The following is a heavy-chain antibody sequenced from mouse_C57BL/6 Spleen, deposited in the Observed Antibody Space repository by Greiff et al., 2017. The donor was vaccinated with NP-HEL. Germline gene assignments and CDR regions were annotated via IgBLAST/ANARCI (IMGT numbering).Heavy chain of an antibody. V-gene: IGHV1-55*01. CDR2: IYPGSGST. Sequence: QVQLQQPGAELVKPGASVKMSCKASGYTFTSYWITWVKQRPGQGLEWIGDIYPGSGSTNYNEKFKSKATLTVDTSSSTAYMQLSSLTSEDSAVYYCAREEDSSGYERFAYWGQGTLVTVSA. CDR1: GYTFTSYW. CDR3: AREEDSSGYERFAY. D-gene: IGHD3-2*02. J-gene: IGHJ3*01.